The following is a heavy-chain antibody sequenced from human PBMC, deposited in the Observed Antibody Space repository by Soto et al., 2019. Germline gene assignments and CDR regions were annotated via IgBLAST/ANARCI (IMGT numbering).Heavy chain of an antibody. CDR3: ATGCFMDELLPEDRLDH. Sequence: GGSLRLSCAASGFTFSDYAMNWVRQAPGKGLEWVSAITVSGGTRYYADSVKGRFTISRDNSKNTLFLQMHSLRVEDTAADYCATGCFMDELLPEDRLDHWGAGTRVTVSS. CDR1: GFTFSDYA. CDR2: ITVSGGTR. D-gene: IGHD3-10*01. V-gene: IGHV3-23*01. J-gene: IGHJ4*02.